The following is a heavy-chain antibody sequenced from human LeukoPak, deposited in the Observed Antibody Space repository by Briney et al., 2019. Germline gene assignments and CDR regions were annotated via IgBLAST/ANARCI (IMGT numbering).Heavy chain of an antibody. J-gene: IGHJ6*02. Sequence: ASVEVSCKASGYTFTSYAMNWVRQAPGQGLEWMGWINTNTGNPTYAQGFTGRFVFSLDTSVSTAYLQISSLKAEDTAVYYCARPSYGDYVVFTWGYYYYGMDVWGQGTTVTVSS. D-gene: IGHD4-17*01. V-gene: IGHV7-4-1*02. CDR3: ARPSYGDYVVFTWGYYYYGMDV. CDR2: INTNTGNP. CDR1: GYTFTSYA.